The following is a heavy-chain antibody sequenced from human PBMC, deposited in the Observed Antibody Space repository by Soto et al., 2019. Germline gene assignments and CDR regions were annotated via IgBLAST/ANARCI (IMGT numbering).Heavy chain of an antibody. CDR1: GGSIKNTNYH. D-gene: IGHD2-21*02. J-gene: IGHJ4*01. Sequence: SETLSLTCSVSGGSIKNTNYHWGWIRQPPGKGLEWIGTLYYRGATDYNPSLKTRVTISVDTSKNLLSLNLSSVTAADTAVYYCFGVMAATLDYWGQGTLVTAPQ. V-gene: IGHV4-39*01. CDR3: FGVMAATLDY. CDR2: LYYRGAT.